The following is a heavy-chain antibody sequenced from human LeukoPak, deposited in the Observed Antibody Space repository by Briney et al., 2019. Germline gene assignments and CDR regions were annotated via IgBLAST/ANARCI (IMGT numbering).Heavy chain of an antibody. CDR1: GGSISSYY. D-gene: IGHD5-18*01. J-gene: IGHJ3*02. V-gene: IGHV4-59*01. CDR3: ARDGTAISPHDAFDI. CDR2: IYYSGST. Sequence: PSETLSLTCTVSGGSISSYYWNWIRQPPGKGLEWIGYIYYSGSTNYNPSLKSRVTISVDTSKNQFSLKLSSVTAADTAVYYCARDGTAISPHDAFDIWGQGTMVTVSS.